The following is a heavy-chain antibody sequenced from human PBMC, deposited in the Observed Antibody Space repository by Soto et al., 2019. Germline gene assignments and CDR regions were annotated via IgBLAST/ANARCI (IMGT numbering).Heavy chain of an antibody. V-gene: IGHV3-23*01. CDR2: SSASGTST. D-gene: IGHD3-10*02. CDR1: GFTFSTYA. Sequence: EVHLLESGGGLVQPGGSLRLSCVASGFTFSTYAMSWVRQDPAKGLAWVSASSASGTSTWYADSVKGRFTISRDNSKNTLYLQMNSLRAEDTAVYYCVKECVDYVVNNFDYWGQGTLVTVSS. CDR3: VKECVDYVVNNFDY. J-gene: IGHJ4*02.